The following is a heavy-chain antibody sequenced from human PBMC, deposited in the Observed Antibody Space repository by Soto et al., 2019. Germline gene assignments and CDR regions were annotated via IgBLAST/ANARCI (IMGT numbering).Heavy chain of an antibody. CDR3: ARDLSRAAEEP. Sequence: QVQLVESGGGVVQPGRSLRLSCAASGFTFSSYGMHWVRQAPGKGLEWVAVIWYDGSNKYYADSVKGRFTISRDNSKNTLYLQMNSLRAEDTAVYYWARDLSRAAEEPCGQGTLVTVAS. CDR2: IWYDGSNK. V-gene: IGHV3-33*01. D-gene: IGHD6-13*01. CDR1: GFTFSSYG. J-gene: IGHJ5*02.